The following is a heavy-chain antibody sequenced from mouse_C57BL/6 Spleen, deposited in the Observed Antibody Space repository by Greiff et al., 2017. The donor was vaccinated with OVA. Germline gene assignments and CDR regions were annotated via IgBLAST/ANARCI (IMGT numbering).Heavy chain of an antibody. CDR1: GFTFSSYT. CDR2: ISGGGGNT. CDR3: ARGALITTVVAPYYFDY. V-gene: IGHV5-9*01. D-gene: IGHD1-1*01. Sequence: VMLVESGGGLVKPGGSLKLSCAASGFTFSSYTMSWVRQTPEKRLEWVATISGGGGNTYYPDSVKGRFTISRDNAKNTLYLQMSSLRSEDTALYYCARGALITTVVAPYYFDYWGQGTTLTVSS. J-gene: IGHJ2*01.